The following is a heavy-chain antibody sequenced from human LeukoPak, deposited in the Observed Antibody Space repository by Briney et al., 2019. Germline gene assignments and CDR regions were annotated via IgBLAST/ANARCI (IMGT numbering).Heavy chain of an antibody. D-gene: IGHD1-26*01. Sequence: SETLSLTCTVSGASISSYYWSWIRQPPGKGLEWIGYIYYSGSTNYNPSLQSRVTISIETSNNHFSLMLSSVTAADAAVYYCARSMYCGTANFDYWGQGTLVTVSS. CDR1: GASISSYY. V-gene: IGHV4-59*01. CDR3: ARSMYCGTANFDY. CDR2: IYYSGST. J-gene: IGHJ4*02.